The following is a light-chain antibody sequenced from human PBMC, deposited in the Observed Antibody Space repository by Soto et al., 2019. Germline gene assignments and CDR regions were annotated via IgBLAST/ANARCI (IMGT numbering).Light chain of an antibody. V-gene: IGLV2-14*01. CDR3: SSYTTTSTWV. J-gene: IGLJ2*01. CDR1: ITDVGSSNY. Sequence: QSVLTQPASVSGSPGQSITISCTGTITDVGSSNYVSWYKQHPGKAPKLMIYDVSNRPSVVSNRFSGSKSGNTASLTISGLQAEDEADYYCSSYTTTSTWVFGGGTKVTVL. CDR2: DVS.